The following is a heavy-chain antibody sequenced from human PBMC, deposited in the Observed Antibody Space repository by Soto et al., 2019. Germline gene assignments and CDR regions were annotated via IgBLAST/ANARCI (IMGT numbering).Heavy chain of an antibody. J-gene: IGHJ6*02. V-gene: IGHV3-11*01. CDR3: ARDLSGYCSNTSCFFYYYYYGMDV. CDR1: GFTFSDYY. CDR2: ISSSGSTI. Sequence: QVQLVESGGGLVKPGGSLRLSCAASGFTFSDYYMSWIRQAPGKGLEWVSYISSSGSTIYYADSVKGRFTISRDNAKNSLYLQMNSLRAEDTAVYYCARDLSGYCSNTSCFFYYYYYGMDVWGQGTTVTVSS. D-gene: IGHD2-2*01.